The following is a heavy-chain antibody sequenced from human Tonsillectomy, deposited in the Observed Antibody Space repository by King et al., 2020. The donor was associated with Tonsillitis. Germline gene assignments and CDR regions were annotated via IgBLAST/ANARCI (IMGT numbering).Heavy chain of an antibody. V-gene: IGHV3-43*01. CDR3: AKDGDCGGDCSILDY. J-gene: IGHJ4*02. CDR1: GFTFDDYT. CDR2: ISWDGGST. D-gene: IGHD2-21*02. Sequence: VQLVESGGVVAQPGGSLRLSCAASGFTFDDYTMHWVRQAPGKGLEWVSLISWDGGSTYYADSVKGRFTISRDNSKNSLYLQMNSLRTEDTALYYCAKDGDCGGDCSILDYWGQGTLVTVSS.